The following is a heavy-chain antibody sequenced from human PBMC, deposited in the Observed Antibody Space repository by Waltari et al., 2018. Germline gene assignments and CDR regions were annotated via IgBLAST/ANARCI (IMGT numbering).Heavy chain of an antibody. J-gene: IGHJ4*02. Sequence: QVQLQQWGAGLLKPSETLSLTCAVDGGSFRGYYWSWIRQLPGQGLEWIGEINHRGSTNYNPSLKSRVTISVDTSKNQFSLKLSSVTAADTAVYYCAIAKAQLLWFGESMGIFDYWGQGTLVTVSS. CDR2: INHRGST. CDR3: AIAKAQLLWFGESMGIFDY. CDR1: GGSFRGYY. V-gene: IGHV4-34*01. D-gene: IGHD3-10*01.